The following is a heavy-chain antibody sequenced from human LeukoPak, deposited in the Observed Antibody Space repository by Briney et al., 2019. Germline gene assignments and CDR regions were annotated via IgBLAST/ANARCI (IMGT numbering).Heavy chain of an antibody. CDR1: GGSISSYY. CDR3: ARAGYCSGGSCSFFNDG. Sequence: SETLSLTCTVSGGSISSYYWSWIRQPAGKGLEWIGRIYTSGSTNYNPSLKSRVTMSVATSKNQFSLKLSSVTAADTAVYYCARAGYCSGGSCSFFNDGWGQGTLVTVSS. D-gene: IGHD2-15*01. CDR2: IYTSGST. V-gene: IGHV4-4*07. J-gene: IGHJ4*02.